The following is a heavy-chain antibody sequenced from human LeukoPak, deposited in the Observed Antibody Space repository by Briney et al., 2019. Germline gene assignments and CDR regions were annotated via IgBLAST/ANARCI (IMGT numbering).Heavy chain of an antibody. D-gene: IGHD3-16*02. Sequence: GASVKVSCKTSGYTFTNYGISWVRQAPGQGLEWVGWVSSDNVYTNYAQKVQGRVTMTTDTSTSTAYLELTSLTSDDTAVYSCARGSSYTSSWHEDYWGQGTQVTVSS. CDR3: ARGSSYTSSWHEDY. V-gene: IGHV1-18*01. CDR1: GYTFTNYG. CDR2: VSSDNVYT. J-gene: IGHJ4*02.